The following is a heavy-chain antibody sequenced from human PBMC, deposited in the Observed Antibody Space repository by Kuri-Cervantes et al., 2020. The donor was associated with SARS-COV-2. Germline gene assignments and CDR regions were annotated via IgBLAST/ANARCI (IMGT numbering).Heavy chain of an antibody. V-gene: IGHV1-69*04. D-gene: IGHD6-19*01. CDR3: APYGGERIAVAG. CDR2: IIPILGTA. J-gene: IGHJ4*02. CDR1: GGTFSSYA. Sequence: SVKVSCKASGGTFSSYAISWVRQAPGQGLEWMGRIIPILGTANYAQKFQGRVTITADKSTSSAYMELSSLRSEDTAVYYCAPYGGERIAVAGWGQGTLVTVSS.